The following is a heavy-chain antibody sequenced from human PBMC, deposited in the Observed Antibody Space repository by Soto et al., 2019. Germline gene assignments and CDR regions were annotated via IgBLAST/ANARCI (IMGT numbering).Heavy chain of an antibody. CDR1: GYSFTTYW. CDR3: TRRGLLYGEDY. CDR2: IYPADSDT. J-gene: IGHJ4*02. D-gene: IGHD3-3*01. V-gene: IGHV5-51*01. Sequence: PGESLKISCKGSGYSFTTYWIGWVRQMPGKGLEWMGIIYPADSDTRYSPSFQGQVTISADKSISTAYLQWSSLKASDTAMYFYTRRGLLYGEDYWSQGTLVTVSS.